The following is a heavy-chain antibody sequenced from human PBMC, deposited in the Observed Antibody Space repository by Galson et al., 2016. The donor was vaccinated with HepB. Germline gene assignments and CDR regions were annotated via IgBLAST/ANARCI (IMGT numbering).Heavy chain of an antibody. CDR3: ARLGYSAYVLDS. V-gene: IGHV4-39*01. CDR2: IYYNETT. Sequence: PPGRGLEWIGNIYYNETTYYNPSLRSRVSISVDTSKSQLSLKLNSVTAADTAVYYCARLGYSAYVLDSWGQGTRVSVSS. D-gene: IGHD5-12*01. J-gene: IGHJ4*02.